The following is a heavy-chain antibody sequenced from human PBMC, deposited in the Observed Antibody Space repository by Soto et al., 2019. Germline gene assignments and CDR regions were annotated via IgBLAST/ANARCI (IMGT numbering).Heavy chain of an antibody. CDR1: GFTFSSYA. Sequence: EVQLLESGGGLVQPGGSLRLSCAASGFTFSSYAMNWVRQAPGKGLEWVSVISGSGDSTYYADSVKGRFTISRDNSKNPLYLQMNSLRAEDTAVYYCARRSSSWYFDCWGQGTLVTVSS. J-gene: IGHJ4*02. CDR2: ISGSGDST. D-gene: IGHD6-13*01. V-gene: IGHV3-23*01. CDR3: ARRSSSWYFDC.